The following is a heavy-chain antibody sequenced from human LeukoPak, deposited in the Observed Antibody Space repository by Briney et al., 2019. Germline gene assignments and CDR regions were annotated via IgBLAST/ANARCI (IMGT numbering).Heavy chain of an antibody. CDR1: GGSISSSSYY. CDR2: IYYSGST. D-gene: IGHD6-19*01. Sequence: PSETLSLTCTVSGGSISSSSYYWGWIRQPPGKGLEWIGSIYYSGSTNYNPSLKSRVTISVDKSKNQFSLKLSSVTAADTAVYYCARDFSRSGWYPFDYWGQGTLVTVSS. V-gene: IGHV4-39*07. CDR3: ARDFSRSGWYPFDY. J-gene: IGHJ4*02.